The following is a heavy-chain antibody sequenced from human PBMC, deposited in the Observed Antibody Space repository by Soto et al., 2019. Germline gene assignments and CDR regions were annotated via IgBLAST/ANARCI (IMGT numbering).Heavy chain of an antibody. D-gene: IGHD3-16*02. CDR2: IKQDGSEK. Sequence: EVQLVESGGGLVQPGGSLRLSCAASGFTFSSYWMSWVRQAPGKGLEWVANIKQDGSEKYYVDSVKGRFTISRDNAKNSLYLKMNSLRAEDTAVYYCARDLTYYDYVWGSYRPYGMDVWGQGTTVTVSS. CDR3: ARDLTYYDYVWGSYRPYGMDV. CDR1: GFTFSSYW. J-gene: IGHJ6*02. V-gene: IGHV3-7*05.